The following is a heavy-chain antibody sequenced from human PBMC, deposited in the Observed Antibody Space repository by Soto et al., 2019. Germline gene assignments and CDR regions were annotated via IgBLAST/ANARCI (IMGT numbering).Heavy chain of an antibody. J-gene: IGHJ4*02. CDR2: ISGSGGST. CDR1: GFTFTSYA. CDR3: ARGTFGGVMLTITSPAF. V-gene: IGHV3-23*01. D-gene: IGHD3-16*01. Sequence: PGGSLRLSCAASGFTFTSYAMTWVRQAPGKGLELVSGISGSGGSTYYADSVNGRFTISRDNSKNTLYLQMNSLRAEDTAVFYFARGTFGGVMLTITSPAFWGQGSLVPVSS.